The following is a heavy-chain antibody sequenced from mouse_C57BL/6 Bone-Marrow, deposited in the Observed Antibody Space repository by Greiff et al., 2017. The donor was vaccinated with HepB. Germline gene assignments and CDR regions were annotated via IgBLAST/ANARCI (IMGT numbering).Heavy chain of an antibody. CDR2: IYPGSGST. CDR3: ARGLWLRRAWFAY. CDR1: GYTFTSYW. D-gene: IGHD2-2*01. V-gene: IGHV1-55*01. Sequence: QVQLQQPGAELVKPGASVKMSCKASGYTFTSYWITWVKQRPGQGLEWIGDIYPGSGSTNYNEKFKSKATLTVDTSSSPAYMQLSSLTSEDSAVYYCARGLWLRRAWFAYWGQGTLVTVSA. J-gene: IGHJ3*01.